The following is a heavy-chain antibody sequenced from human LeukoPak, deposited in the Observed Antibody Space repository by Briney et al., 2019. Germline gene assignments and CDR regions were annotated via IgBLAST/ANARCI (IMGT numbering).Heavy chain of an antibody. J-gene: IGHJ4*02. V-gene: IGHV4-34*01. D-gene: IGHD5-18*01. CDR1: GGSLSGYY. CDR2: INHSGST. Sequence: PSETLSLTCAVYGGSLSGYYWSWIRQPPGKGLEWIGEINHSGSTNYNPSLKSRVTISVDTSKNQFSLKLSPVTAADTAVYYCATERGYSYGPFDYWGQGTLVTVSS. CDR3: ATERGYSYGPFDY.